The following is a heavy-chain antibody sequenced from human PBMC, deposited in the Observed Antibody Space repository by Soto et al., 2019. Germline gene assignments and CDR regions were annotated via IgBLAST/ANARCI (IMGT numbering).Heavy chain of an antibody. J-gene: IGHJ2*01. D-gene: IGHD3-22*01. CDR1: GFTFSSYS. Sequence: GGSLRLSCAASGFTFSSYSMNWVRQAPGKGLEWVSSISSSSSYIYYADSVKGRFTISRDNAKNSLYLQMNSLRAEDTAVYYCAREGEYYYDSSGYYSLDWYFDLWGRGTLVTVSS. CDR2: ISSSSSYI. CDR3: AREGEYYYDSSGYYSLDWYFDL. V-gene: IGHV3-21*01.